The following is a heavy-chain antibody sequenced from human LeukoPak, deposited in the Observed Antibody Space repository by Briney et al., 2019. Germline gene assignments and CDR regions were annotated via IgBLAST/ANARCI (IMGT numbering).Heavy chain of an antibody. CDR2: ISNDGSNK. CDR1: GFTFSSYG. Sequence: PGRSLRLSCAASGFTFSSYGMHWVRQAPGKGLEWVAVISNDGSNKYYADSVKGRFTISRDNSKNTLYLQMNSLRAEDTAVYYCAKDLVGYYFDYWGQGTLVTVSS. V-gene: IGHV3-30*18. D-gene: IGHD2-2*01. CDR3: AKDLVGYYFDY. J-gene: IGHJ4*02.